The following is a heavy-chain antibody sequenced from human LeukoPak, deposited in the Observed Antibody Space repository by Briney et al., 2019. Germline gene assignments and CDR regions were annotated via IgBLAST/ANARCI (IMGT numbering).Heavy chain of an antibody. CDR1: GGSISSDYYY. J-gene: IGHJ4*02. Sequence: SETLSLTCTVSGGSISSDYYYWSWIRQPTGKGLEWIGYIYYSGSTYYNPSLKSRVTISADTSKNQFSLKLSSVTAADTAVYYCARDGSGYGFFDYWGQGTLVTVSS. D-gene: IGHD5-12*01. CDR3: ARDGSGYGFFDY. CDR2: IYYSGST. V-gene: IGHV4-30-4*01.